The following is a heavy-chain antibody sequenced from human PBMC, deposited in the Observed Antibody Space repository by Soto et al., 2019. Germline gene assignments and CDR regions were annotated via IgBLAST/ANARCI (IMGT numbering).Heavy chain of an antibody. Sequence: QLQLQESGPGLVKPAATLSLTCTVSGGSISSSTYYWGWIRQPPGKGLEWIGSFYYSGSPYYNPSLKSRVTISVDTPKNQYSLKQSSVTAADAAVYYCAGQSNYYGSGSYWIWGQGTMVTVSS. V-gene: IGHV4-39*01. CDR2: FYYSGSP. CDR3: AGQSNYYGSGSYWI. D-gene: IGHD3-10*01. CDR1: GGSISSSTYY. J-gene: IGHJ3*02.